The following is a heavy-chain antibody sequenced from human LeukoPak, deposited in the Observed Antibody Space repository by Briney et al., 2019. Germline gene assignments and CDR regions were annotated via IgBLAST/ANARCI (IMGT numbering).Heavy chain of an antibody. Sequence: SETLSLTCAVYGGSFSGYYWSWIRQPPGKGLEWIGEINHSGSTNYNPSLKSRVTISVDTSKNQFSLKLSSETAADTAVYYCARGASGSSPWGQGTLVTVSS. J-gene: IGHJ5*02. V-gene: IGHV4-34*01. D-gene: IGHD1-26*01. CDR1: GGSFSGYY. CDR3: ARGASGSSP. CDR2: INHSGST.